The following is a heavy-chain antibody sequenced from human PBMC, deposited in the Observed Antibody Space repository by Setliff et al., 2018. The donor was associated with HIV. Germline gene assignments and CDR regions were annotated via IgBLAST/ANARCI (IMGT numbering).Heavy chain of an antibody. CDR1: GDSISRNNYH. CDR2: IYQSGST. J-gene: IGHJ5*02. CDR3: AHFDRFWFDSSGYDNWFDP. V-gene: IGHV4-39*06. D-gene: IGHD3-22*01. Sequence: SETLSLTCSVSGDSISRNNYHWGWIRQAPGKGLEWIGSIYQSGSTSYNPSLSSRLTITKDTSKNQVVLTMTNMDPVDTATYYCAHFDRFWFDSSGYDNWFDPWGQGTLVTVSS.